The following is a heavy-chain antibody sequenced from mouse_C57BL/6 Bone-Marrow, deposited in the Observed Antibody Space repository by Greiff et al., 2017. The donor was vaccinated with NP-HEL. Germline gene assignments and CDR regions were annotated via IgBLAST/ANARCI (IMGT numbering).Heavy chain of an antibody. V-gene: IGHV1-39*01. D-gene: IGHD2-3*01. CDR2: INPNYGTT. Sequence: VQLKQSGPELVKPGASVKISCKASGYSFTDYNMNWVKQSNGKSLEWIGVINPNYGTTSYNQKFKGKATLTVDQSSSTAYMQLNSLTSEDSAVYYCAIYDGYPHWYFDVWGTGTTVTVSS. CDR3: AIYDGYPHWYFDV. CDR1: GYSFTDYN. J-gene: IGHJ1*03.